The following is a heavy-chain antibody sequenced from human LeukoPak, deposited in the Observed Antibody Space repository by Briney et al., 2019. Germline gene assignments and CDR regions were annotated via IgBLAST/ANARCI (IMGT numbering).Heavy chain of an antibody. D-gene: IGHD3-22*01. J-gene: IGHJ4*02. CDR1: GFTFSNYW. CDR3: ARDLDYPDSSGPYPGY. Sequence: PGGSLRLSCVGSGFTFSNYWMTWVRQAPGKGLEWVANIQEDGSDKRYVDSVKGRFTISRDNARNSAYLEMNSLRVEDTAVYYCARDLDYPDSSGPYPGYWGQGTRVTVSS. V-gene: IGHV3-7*01. CDR2: IQEDGSDK.